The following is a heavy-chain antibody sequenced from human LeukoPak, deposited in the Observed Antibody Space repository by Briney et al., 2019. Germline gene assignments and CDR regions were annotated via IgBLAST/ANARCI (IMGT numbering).Heavy chain of an antibody. V-gene: IGHV3-66*02. Sequence: GGSLRLSCAASGFAVSTNYLSWVRQAPGKGLEWVSVIYSDGSTYYTDSVTGRFTISRDNSQNTLYLQMNGLRPEDTAVYYCARDQRSESYYPWGWFDPWGQGTLVTVCS. J-gene: IGHJ5*02. CDR1: GFAVSTNY. D-gene: IGHD1-26*01. CDR2: IYSDGST. CDR3: ARDQRSESYYPWGWFDP.